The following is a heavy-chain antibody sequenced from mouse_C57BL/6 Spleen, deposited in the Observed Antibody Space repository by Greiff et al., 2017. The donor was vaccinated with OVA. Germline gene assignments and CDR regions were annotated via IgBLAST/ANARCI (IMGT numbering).Heavy chain of an antibody. Sequence: VQLQQSGPELVKPGASVKISCKASGYSFTGYYMNRVKQSPEKSLEWIGEINPSTGGTTYNQKFKAKATLTVDKSSSTAYMQLKSLTSEDSAVYYCARIITTEWLYAMDYWGQGTSVTVSS. V-gene: IGHV1-42*01. CDR3: ARIITTEWLYAMDY. J-gene: IGHJ4*01. CDR2: INPSTGGT. D-gene: IGHD1-2*01. CDR1: GYSFTGYY.